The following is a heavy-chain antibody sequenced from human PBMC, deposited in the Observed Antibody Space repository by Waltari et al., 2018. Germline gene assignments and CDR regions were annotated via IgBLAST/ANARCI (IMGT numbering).Heavy chain of an antibody. CDR3: ARPLEDCGGGSCYYDRWFDP. J-gene: IGHJ5*02. CDR1: GYTFTSYI. CDR2: INPGNGNT. D-gene: IGHD2-15*01. Sequence: QVQLVQSGTEVKKPGASVKVSCKASGYTFTSYIIHWLRTAPGQSLEWMGRINPGNGNTQYSQKFQDRVTITRDTAASTAYVELSSLTSEDTAIYYCARPLEDCGGGSCYYDRWFDPWGQGPLVTVSS. V-gene: IGHV1-3*01.